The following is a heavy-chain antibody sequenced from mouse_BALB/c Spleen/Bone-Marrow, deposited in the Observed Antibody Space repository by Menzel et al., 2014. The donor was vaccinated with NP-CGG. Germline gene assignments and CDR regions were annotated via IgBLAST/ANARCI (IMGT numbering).Heavy chain of an antibody. CDR2: IDPSDSYT. J-gene: IGHJ1*01. CDR3: TRGDYDWYFDV. V-gene: IGHV1S127*01. Sequence: QVQLQQPGAELVKPGASVKMSCKASGYTFTSYWMHWVKQRPGQGLEWIGVIDPSDSYTSYNQKFKGKATMTVDTSSSTAYMQLSSLTSEDSAVYYCTRGDYDWYFDVWGAGTTVPVSS. CDR1: GYTFTSYW. D-gene: IGHD2-4*01.